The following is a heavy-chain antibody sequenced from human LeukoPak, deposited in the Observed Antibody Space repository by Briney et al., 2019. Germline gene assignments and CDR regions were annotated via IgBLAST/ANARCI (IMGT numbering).Heavy chain of an antibody. V-gene: IGHV4-4*09. D-gene: IGHD4-23*01. CDR3: ARARAVTHLDY. Sequence: SETLSLTCTVSGGSISSYYWSWIRQPPGKGLEWIGYIYTSGSTNYNPSLKSRVTLSVDTSKNQFSLKLSSVTAADTAVYYCARARAVTHLDYWGQGTLVTVSS. J-gene: IGHJ4*02. CDR1: GGSISSYY. CDR2: IYTSGST.